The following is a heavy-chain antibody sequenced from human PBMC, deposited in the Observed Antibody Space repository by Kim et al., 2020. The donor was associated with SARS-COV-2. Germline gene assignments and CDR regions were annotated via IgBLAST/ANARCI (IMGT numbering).Heavy chain of an antibody. CDR1: GYTFTGYY. CDR3: AREPGITMIVVVTRNDAFDI. CDR2: INPNSGGT. D-gene: IGHD3-22*01. V-gene: IGHV1-2*02. Sequence: ASVKVSCKASGYTFTGYYMHWVRQAPGQGLEWMGWINPNSGGTNYAQKFQGRVTMTRDTSISTAYMELSRLRSDDTAVYYCAREPGITMIVVVTRNDAFDIWDQGTMVTVSS. J-gene: IGHJ3*02.